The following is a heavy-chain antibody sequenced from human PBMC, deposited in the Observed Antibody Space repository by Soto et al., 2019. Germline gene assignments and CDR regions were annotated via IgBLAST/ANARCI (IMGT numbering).Heavy chain of an antibody. J-gene: IGHJ4*02. V-gene: IGHV3-74*01. D-gene: IGHD5-12*01. CDR2: IYRDGTT. Sequence: VGSLRLSCAVSGFSLNNYWMHWVRQRPGKGLVWVARIYRDGTTSYADSVKGRFTISRDNAKNTVSLQMNSLKDEDTAVYYCMRGNTGYGNFDYWGQGTLVTVSS. CDR3: MRGNTGYGNFDY. CDR1: GFSLNNYW.